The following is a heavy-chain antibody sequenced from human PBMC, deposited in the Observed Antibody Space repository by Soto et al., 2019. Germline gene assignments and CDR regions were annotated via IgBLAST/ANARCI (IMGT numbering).Heavy chain of an antibody. J-gene: IGHJ3*02. D-gene: IGHD2-15*01. CDR2: ISGSGGST. Sequence: EVQLLESGGGLVQPGGSLRLSCAASGFTFSSYAMSWVRQAPGKGLEWVAAISGSGGSTYYADSVKGRFTISRDNSKNTLYLQMNSLRAEDTAVYYCAGPCSGGSCYSFGAFDIWGQGKWSPALQ. CDR1: GFTFSSYA. V-gene: IGHV3-23*01. CDR3: AGPCSGGSCYSFGAFDI.